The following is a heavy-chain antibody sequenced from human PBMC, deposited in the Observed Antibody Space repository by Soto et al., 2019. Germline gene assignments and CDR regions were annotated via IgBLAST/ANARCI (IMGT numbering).Heavy chain of an antibody. CDR1: GFTFSSYA. Sequence: GGSLRLSCAASGFTFSSYAMSWVRQAPGKGLEWVSAISGSGGSTYYADSVKGRFTISGDNSKNTLYLQMNSLRAEDTAVYYCAKEGDYYDSSAYLTGYYFDYWGQGTLVTVSS. CDR3: AKEGDYYDSSAYLTGYYFDY. J-gene: IGHJ4*02. CDR2: ISGSGGST. D-gene: IGHD3-22*01. V-gene: IGHV3-23*01.